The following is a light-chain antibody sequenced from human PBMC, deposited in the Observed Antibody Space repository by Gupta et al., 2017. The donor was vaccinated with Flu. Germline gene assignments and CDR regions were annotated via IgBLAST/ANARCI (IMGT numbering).Light chain of an antibody. CDR1: QDNDRY. CDR2: CTS. J-gene: IGKJ2*01. Sequence: FMTASVSCRVTKTGLASQDNDRYLAWYQQKPGRPPKRLIYCTSTSQSGVPARFSGSGSGTEFTLTIDSLQAEDVANYYCEQSESNRYTFGHGTKLEVK. V-gene: IGKV1-9*01. CDR3: EQSESNRYT.